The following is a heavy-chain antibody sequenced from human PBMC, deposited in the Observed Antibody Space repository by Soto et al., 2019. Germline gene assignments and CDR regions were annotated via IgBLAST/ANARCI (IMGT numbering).Heavy chain of an antibody. CDR2: IYYSGST. Sequence: SETLSLTCTVSGGSISSGGYYWSWIRQHPGKGLEWIGYIYYSGSTYYNPSLKSRVTISVDTSKNQFSLKLSSVTAADTAVYYCARAPPIYGRDGNDAFDIWGQGTMVTVSS. CDR1: GGSISSGGYY. J-gene: IGHJ3*02. D-gene: IGHD4-17*01. CDR3: ARAPPIYGRDGNDAFDI. V-gene: IGHV4-31*03.